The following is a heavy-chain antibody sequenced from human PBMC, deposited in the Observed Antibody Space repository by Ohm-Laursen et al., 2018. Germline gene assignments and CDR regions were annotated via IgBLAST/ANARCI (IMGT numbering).Heavy chain of an antibody. Sequence: SLRLSCAASGFTFDNYAMHWVRQAPGKGLEWVSGISWNNGYIGYADSVKGRFTISRDNAKNSLYLQMNSLRAEDTALYYCAKDRKTDYYYGMDVWGQGTTVTVSS. J-gene: IGHJ6*02. V-gene: IGHV3-9*01. CDR2: ISWNNGYI. CDR3: AKDRKTDYYYGMDV. D-gene: IGHD2-21*02. CDR1: GFTFDNYA.